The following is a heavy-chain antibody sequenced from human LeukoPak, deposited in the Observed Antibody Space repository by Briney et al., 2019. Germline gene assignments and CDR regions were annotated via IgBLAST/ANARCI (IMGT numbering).Heavy chain of an antibody. Sequence: PGGSLRLSCAASGFTVISNYMTWVRQAPGKGLEWVSVIFSGGNTDYADSVKGRFTVSRDNSKNTLYLHMNSLRAEDTAVYYCSRGGRSSSSSGTTYYHYGLDVWGLGTTVTVSS. J-gene: IGHJ6*02. V-gene: IGHV3-66*01. CDR1: GFTVISNY. CDR2: IFSGGNT. D-gene: IGHD6-6*01. CDR3: SRGGRSSSSSGTTYYHYGLDV.